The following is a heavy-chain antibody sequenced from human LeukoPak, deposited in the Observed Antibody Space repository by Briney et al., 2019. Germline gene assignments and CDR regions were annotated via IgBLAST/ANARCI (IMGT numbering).Heavy chain of an antibody. J-gene: IGHJ6*04. CDR1: GYTFTGYY. D-gene: IGHD3-16*02. V-gene: IGHV1-2*04. Sequence: ASVRVSCKASGYTFTGYYMHWVRQAPGQGLEWMGWINPNSGGTNYAQKFQGWVTMTMDTSISTAYMELSRLRSDDTAVYYCARAAHDYVWGSYRSDYGMDVWGKGTTVTVSS. CDR3: ARAAHDYVWGSYRSDYGMDV. CDR2: INPNSGGT.